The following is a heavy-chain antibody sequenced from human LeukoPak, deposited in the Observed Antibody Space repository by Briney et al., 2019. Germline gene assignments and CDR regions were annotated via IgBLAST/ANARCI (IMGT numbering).Heavy chain of an antibody. Sequence: GGSLRLSCAASGFDFDNYWMSWVRQAPGKGLEWVAIINVDGNEMYYVDSVKGRFAISRDNAKNSLYLQMNSLRAEDTAVYYCARDRELLDAFDIWGQGTMVTVSS. D-gene: IGHD1-7*01. J-gene: IGHJ3*02. CDR1: GFDFDNYW. V-gene: IGHV3-7*03. CDR2: INVDGNEM. CDR3: ARDRELLDAFDI.